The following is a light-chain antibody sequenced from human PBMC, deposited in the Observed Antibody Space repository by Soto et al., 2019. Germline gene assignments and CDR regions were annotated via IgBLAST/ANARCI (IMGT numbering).Light chain of an antibody. CDR1: SSDVGGYKY. V-gene: IGLV2-14*03. CDR2: EVT. J-gene: IGLJ1*01. Sequence: QSVLTQPASVSGSPGQSITMSCTGTSSDVGGYKYVSWYQQHPGKAPKLLIYEVTNRPSGVSNRFSGSKSGNTASVTISGLQAEDEADYYCSSYTSTNTQVFGTGTKVTVL. CDR3: SSYTSTNTQV.